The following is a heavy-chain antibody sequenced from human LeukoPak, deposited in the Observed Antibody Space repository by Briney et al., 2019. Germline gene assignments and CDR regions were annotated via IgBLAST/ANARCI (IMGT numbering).Heavy chain of an antibody. D-gene: IGHD5-24*01. CDR1: GASISGSGYY. V-gene: IGHV4-39*01. J-gene: IGHJ5*02. Sequence: SETLSLTCTVSGASISGSGYYWGWIRQPPGKGLEWIGSIYSSGSTYYNASLQSRVTISIETSKNQISLRLNSVTAADTAFYYCATYRDDWFDPWGQGILVTVSS. CDR3: ATYRDDWFDP. CDR2: IYSSGST.